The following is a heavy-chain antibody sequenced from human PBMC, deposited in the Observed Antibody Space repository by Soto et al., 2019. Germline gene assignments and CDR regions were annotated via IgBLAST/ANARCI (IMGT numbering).Heavy chain of an antibody. V-gene: IGHV1-18*01. D-gene: IGHD6-6*01. J-gene: IGHJ6*02. CDR1: GYTFTSYG. CDR2: ISAYNGNT. Sequence: ASVKVSFTASGYTFTSYGISWVRQAPGQGLEWMGWISAYNGNTNYAQKLQGRVTMTTDTSTSTAYMELRSLRSDDTAMYYCARGMGIAARLVYYYYYGMDVWGQGTTVTVSS. CDR3: ARGMGIAARLVYYYYYGMDV.